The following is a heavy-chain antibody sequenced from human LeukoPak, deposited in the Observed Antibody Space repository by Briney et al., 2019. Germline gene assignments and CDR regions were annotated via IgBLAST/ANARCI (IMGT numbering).Heavy chain of an antibody. Sequence: ASVKASCKASGYTFTGYYMHWVRQAPGQGLEWMGWMNPNSGNTGYAQKFQGRVTITRNTSISTAYMELSSLRSEDTAVYYCARGRGYYAYYFDYWGQGTLVTVSS. CDR1: GYTFTGYY. J-gene: IGHJ4*01. CDR2: MNPNSGNT. V-gene: IGHV1-8*03. D-gene: IGHD3-3*01. CDR3: ARGRGYYAYYFDY.